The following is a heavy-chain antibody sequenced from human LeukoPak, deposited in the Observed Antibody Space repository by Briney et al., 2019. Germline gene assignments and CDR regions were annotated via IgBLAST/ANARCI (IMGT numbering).Heavy chain of an antibody. V-gene: IGHV3-9*01. D-gene: IGHD3-10*01. CDR3: AKDGSGTPRHGYFDY. CDR2: ISWNSGSI. Sequence: PGRSLRLSCAASGLTFDDYAMHWVRQAPGKGLEWVSGISWNSGSIGYADSVKGRFTISRDNAKNSLYLQMNSLRAEDTALYYCAKDGSGTPRHGYFDYWGQGTLVTVSS. J-gene: IGHJ4*02. CDR1: GLTFDDYA.